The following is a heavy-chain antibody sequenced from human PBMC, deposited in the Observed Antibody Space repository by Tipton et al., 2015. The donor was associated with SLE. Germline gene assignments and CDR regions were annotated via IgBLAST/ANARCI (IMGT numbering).Heavy chain of an antibody. CDR2: ISGYNGNT. D-gene: IGHD3-16*01. CDR3: ARLGDWDFYYYMDV. V-gene: IGHV1-18*01. J-gene: IGHJ6*03. CDR1: GYTFTGYC. Sequence: QSGPEVKKPGASVKVSCKASGYTFTGYCITWVRQAPGQGLEWMGWISGYNGNTNYAQKLQGRVTMTTDTSTSTAYMELRSLRSDDTAVYYCARLGDWDFYYYMDVWGKGTTVTVSS.